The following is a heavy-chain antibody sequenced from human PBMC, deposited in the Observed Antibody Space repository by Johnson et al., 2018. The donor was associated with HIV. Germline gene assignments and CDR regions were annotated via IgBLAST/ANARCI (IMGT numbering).Heavy chain of an antibody. V-gene: IGHV3-30*04. J-gene: IGHJ3*02. CDR3: AREAARGEVAFDI. D-gene: IGHD6-6*01. Sequence: QVQLVESGGGVVQPGRSLRLSCAASGFTFSSYAMHWVRQAPGKGLEWVAVISYDGSNKYYADSVKGRFTISRDNSKNTLYLQMNSLRAEDTAGYYCAREAARGEVAFDIWGQGTMVTVSS. CDR2: ISYDGSNK. CDR1: GFTFSSYA.